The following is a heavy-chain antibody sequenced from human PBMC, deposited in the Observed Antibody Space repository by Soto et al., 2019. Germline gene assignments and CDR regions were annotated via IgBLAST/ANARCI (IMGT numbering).Heavy chain of an antibody. CDR1: GGSISPYY. V-gene: IGHV4-59*01. Sequence: SETLSVTCTVSGGSISPYYWSWLRQPPGKGPEWIGYIYYTGSTKYNPSLKSRVTISVDTTKNHFSLRLSSVTAADTAVYYCVRVGGYYGEYPNFDYGGQGNRVTVSS. CDR2: IYYTGST. D-gene: IGHD4-17*01. J-gene: IGHJ4*02. CDR3: VRVGGYYGEYPNFDY.